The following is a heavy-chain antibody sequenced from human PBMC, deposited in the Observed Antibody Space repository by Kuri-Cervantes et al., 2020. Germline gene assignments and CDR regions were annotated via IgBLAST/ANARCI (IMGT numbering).Heavy chain of an antibody. CDR3: ARRPSDPIPFDY. V-gene: IGHV3-21*01. D-gene: IGHD2-21*02. Sequence: GESLKISCAASGFTFNTYSMNWVRQAPGKGLEWVSSISGTSYYIYYADSVKGRFTISRDNAKNTLYLQMNSLRAEDTAVYYCARRPSDPIPFDYLGQGTLVTVSS. CDR1: GFTFNTYS. CDR2: ISGTSYYI. J-gene: IGHJ4*02.